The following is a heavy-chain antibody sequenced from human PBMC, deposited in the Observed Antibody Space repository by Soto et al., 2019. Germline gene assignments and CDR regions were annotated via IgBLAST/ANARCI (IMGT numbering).Heavy chain of an antibody. CDR3: ARHNGPLYVGYYYDMDV. V-gene: IGHV3-21*01. Sequence: PGGSLRLSCAAYGFTFTSYSMNWVRQAPVKGLEWVSSISSSSSYIYYADSVKGRFTISRDNAKNSLYLQMNSLRAADTAVYYCARHNGPLYVGYYYDMDVWGQGTTVTVSS. CDR2: ISSSSSYI. CDR1: GFTFTSYS. D-gene: IGHD3-16*01. J-gene: IGHJ6*02.